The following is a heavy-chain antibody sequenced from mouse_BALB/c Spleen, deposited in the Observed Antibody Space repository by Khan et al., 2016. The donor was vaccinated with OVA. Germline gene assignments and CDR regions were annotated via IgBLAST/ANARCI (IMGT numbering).Heavy chain of an antibody. Sequence: EVELVESGGGLVQPGGSRKLSCAASGFTFSDYGLAWVRQAPGKGPEWVAFISSLAYRLYYADTVSGRFTISSANAKNTLDLEMSRLRAEDTARDYGARAWARDYWGQGTAVTVSS. CDR1: GFTFSDYG. V-gene: IGHV5-15*02. CDR2: ISSLAYRL. CDR3: ARAWARDY. J-gene: IGHJ4*01.